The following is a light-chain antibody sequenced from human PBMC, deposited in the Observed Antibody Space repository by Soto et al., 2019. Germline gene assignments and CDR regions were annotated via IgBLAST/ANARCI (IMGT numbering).Light chain of an antibody. Sequence: QAVLTQPASVYGSPGQSITISCTGTSSDVGSYNLVSWYQQHPGKAPKLMIYEGSKRPSGVSNRFSGSKSGNTASLTISGLQAEDEADYYCCPYAGSTTLYVFGTGTKVTVL. CDR2: EGS. CDR1: SSDVGSYNL. V-gene: IGLV2-23*01. J-gene: IGLJ1*01. CDR3: CPYAGSTTLYV.